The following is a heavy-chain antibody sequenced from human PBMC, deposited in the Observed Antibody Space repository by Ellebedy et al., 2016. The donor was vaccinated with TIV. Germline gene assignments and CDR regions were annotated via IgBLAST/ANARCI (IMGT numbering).Heavy chain of an antibody. Sequence: GGSLRLSCAASGFTFSSYWITWVRQAPGKGLEWVAIIEQDGSKKYYVDSVKGRFTISRDNAKNTLYLQMNSLRAEDTAVYYCARGGLPAAKDFWGQGTLVTVSS. CDR1: GFTFSSYW. V-gene: IGHV3-7*01. D-gene: IGHD2-2*01. CDR3: ARGGLPAAKDF. CDR2: IEQDGSKK. J-gene: IGHJ4*02.